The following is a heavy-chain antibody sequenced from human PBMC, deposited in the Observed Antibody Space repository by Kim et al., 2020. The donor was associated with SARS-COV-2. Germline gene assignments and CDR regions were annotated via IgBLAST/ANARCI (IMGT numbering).Heavy chain of an antibody. CDR2: VSGDGATT. V-gene: IGHV3-23*01. J-gene: IGHJ6*02. CDR3: ARALYGGMTV. D-gene: IGHD4-17*01. CDR1: GLTLSPYA. Sequence: GGSLRLSCVASGLTLSPYAMTWVRQAPGKGLVWVSGVSGDGATTTYADSVKGRFIIFRDNSKNTIDLQMNSLRVEDTAVYYCARALYGGMTVLGHGTTVT.